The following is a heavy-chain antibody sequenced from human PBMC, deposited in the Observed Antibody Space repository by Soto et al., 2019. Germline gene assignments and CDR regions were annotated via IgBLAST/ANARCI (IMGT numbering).Heavy chain of an antibody. CDR2: ISSGSSTI. J-gene: IGHJ6*03. Sequence: ESGGGLVQPGGSLRLSCAASGFTFSTYSMNWVRQAPGKRLEWVSYISSGSSTIYYADSVKGRFTISRDNAKNSLYLQMDSLRAEDTAVYYATRSAYMDVWGTGTTVTVSS. CDR3: TRSAYMDV. V-gene: IGHV3-48*01. D-gene: IGHD2-2*01. CDR1: GFTFSTYS.